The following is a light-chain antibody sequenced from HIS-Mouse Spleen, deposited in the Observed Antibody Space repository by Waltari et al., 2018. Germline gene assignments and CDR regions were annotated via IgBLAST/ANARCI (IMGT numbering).Light chain of an antibody. Sequence: QSVLTPPPSVSAAPGQTVTISCSGSSPNIWNIYVSWYQQLPGTAPKLLIYDNNKRPSGIPDRFSGSKSGTSATLGITGLQTGDEADYYCGTWDSSLSAWVFGGGTKLTVL. CDR2: DNN. J-gene: IGLJ3*02. V-gene: IGLV1-51*01. CDR3: GTWDSSLSAWV. CDR1: SPNIWNIY.